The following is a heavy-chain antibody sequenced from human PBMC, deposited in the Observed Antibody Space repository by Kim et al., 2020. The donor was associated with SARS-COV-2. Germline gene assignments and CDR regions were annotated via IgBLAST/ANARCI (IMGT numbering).Heavy chain of an antibody. Sequence: GGSLRLSCAASGFTFSSYGMHWVRQAPGKGLEWVAAISYDGSNKYYADSVKGRFTISRDNSKNTLYLQMNRLRAEDTAVYYCAKDIEGITMIVVVIPYYYYGMDVWGQGTTVTVSS. CDR3: AKDIEGITMIVVVIPYYYYGMDV. V-gene: IGHV3-30*18. D-gene: IGHD3-22*01. J-gene: IGHJ6*02. CDR1: GFTFSSYG. CDR2: ISYDGSNK.